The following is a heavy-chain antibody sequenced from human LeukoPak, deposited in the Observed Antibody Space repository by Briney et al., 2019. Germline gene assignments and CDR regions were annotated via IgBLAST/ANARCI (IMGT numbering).Heavy chain of an antibody. V-gene: IGHV3-30*02. Sequence: PGGSLRLSCAASGFTFSSYGMHWLRQAPGKWLEGVAFIPYDGSNKYYADSVKGRFTISRDNSKNTLYLQMNSLRAEDTAVYYCAKDLRFIDRYYDTLPWGQGTLVTVSS. CDR2: IPYDGSNK. CDR3: AKDLRFIDRYYDTLP. D-gene: IGHD3-22*01. J-gene: IGHJ5*02. CDR1: GFTFSSYG.